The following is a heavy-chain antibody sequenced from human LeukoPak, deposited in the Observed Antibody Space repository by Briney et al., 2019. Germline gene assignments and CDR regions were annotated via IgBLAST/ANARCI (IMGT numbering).Heavy chain of an antibody. D-gene: IGHD3-3*01. J-gene: IGHJ4*02. Sequence: PSETLSLTCTVSGYSISSGYYWGWIRQPPGKGLEWIGSIYHSGSTYYNPSLKSRVTISVDTSKNQFSLKLSSVTAADTAVYYCARPTIFGVVADYWGQGTLVTVSS. CDR2: IYHSGST. CDR1: GYSISSGYY. CDR3: ARPTIFGVVADY. V-gene: IGHV4-38-2*02.